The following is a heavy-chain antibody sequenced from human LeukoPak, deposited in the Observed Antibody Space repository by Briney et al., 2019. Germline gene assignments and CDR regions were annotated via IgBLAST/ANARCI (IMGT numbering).Heavy chain of an antibody. J-gene: IGHJ5*02. Sequence: SQTLSLTCTVSGGSISSGDYYWSWIRRPPGKGLEWIGYIYYSGSTYYNPSLKSRVTISVDTSKNQFSLKLSSVTAADTAVYYCARGTAKYSSGNWFDPWGQGTLVTASS. D-gene: IGHD6-25*01. V-gene: IGHV4-30-4*08. CDR1: GGSISSGDYY. CDR2: IYYSGST. CDR3: ARGTAKYSSGNWFDP.